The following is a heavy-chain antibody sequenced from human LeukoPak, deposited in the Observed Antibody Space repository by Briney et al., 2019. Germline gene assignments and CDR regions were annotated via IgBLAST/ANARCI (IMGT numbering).Heavy chain of an antibody. CDR3: ASNYDSSGYYSRAPNYYGMDV. Sequence: GGSLRLSCAASGFTFSSYNMNWVRQAPGKGLEWVSSISTSSSYIYYADSVKGRFTISRDNAKNSLYLQMNSLRAEDTAVYYCASNYDSSGYYSRAPNYYGMDVWGQGTTVTVSS. CDR2: ISTSSSYI. V-gene: IGHV3-21*01. D-gene: IGHD3-22*01. J-gene: IGHJ6*02. CDR1: GFTFSSYN.